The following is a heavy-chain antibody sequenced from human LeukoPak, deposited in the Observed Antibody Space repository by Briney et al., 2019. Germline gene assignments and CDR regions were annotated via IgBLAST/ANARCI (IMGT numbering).Heavy chain of an antibody. J-gene: IGHJ4*02. CDR2: INHSGST. Sequence: SETLSLTCAVYGGSFSGYYWSWIRQPPGKGLEWIGEINHSGSTNYNPSLKSRVTISVDTSKNQFSLKLSSVTAADTAVYYCARGGTRITIVGVVINDFDYWGQGTLVTVSS. CDR3: ARGGTRITIVGVVINDFDY. V-gene: IGHV4-34*01. CDR1: GGSFSGYY. D-gene: IGHD3-3*01.